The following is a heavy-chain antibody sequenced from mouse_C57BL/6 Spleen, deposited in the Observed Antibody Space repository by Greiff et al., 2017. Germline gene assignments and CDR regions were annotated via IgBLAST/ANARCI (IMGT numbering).Heavy chain of an antibody. Sequence: EVKLMESEGGLVQPGSSMKLSCTASGFTFSDYYMAWVRQVPEKGLEWVANINYDGSSTYYLDSLKSRFIISRDNAKNILYLQMSSLKSEDTATYYCAREIRIYDGYADFDYWSQGTTLTGSS. V-gene: IGHV5-16*01. D-gene: IGHD2-3*01. CDR1: GFTFSDYY. CDR3: AREIRIYDGYADFDY. J-gene: IGHJ2*01. CDR2: INYDGSST.